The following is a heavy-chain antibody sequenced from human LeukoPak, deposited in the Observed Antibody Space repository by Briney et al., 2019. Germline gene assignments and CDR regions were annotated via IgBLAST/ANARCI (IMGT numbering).Heavy chain of an antibody. CDR3: ARDQGRSPKYYYDSSGYSC. D-gene: IGHD3-22*01. CDR2: INAGNGNT. V-gene: IGHV1-3*01. Sequence: GASVKVSCKASGYTFTSYAMHWVRQAPGQRLEWMGWINAGNGNTKYSQKFQGRVTMTRDTSTSTVYMELSSLRSEDTAVYYCARDQGRSPKYYYDSSGYSCWGQGTPVTVSS. CDR1: GYTFTSYA. J-gene: IGHJ4*02.